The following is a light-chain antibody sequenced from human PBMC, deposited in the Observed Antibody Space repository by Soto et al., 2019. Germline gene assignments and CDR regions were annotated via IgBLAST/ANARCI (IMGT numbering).Light chain of an antibody. CDR1: QTVSGN. Sequence: VMTQSPATLSVSPGERATVSCRASQTVSGNLAWYQQSPGQAPSLLICGTSSRATGIPDRFSGSGSGTDFTLSISRLEHEDFAVYCCQHDGGLFIFGPGTKVDIK. CDR2: GTS. V-gene: IGKV3-20*01. CDR3: QHDGGLFI. J-gene: IGKJ3*01.